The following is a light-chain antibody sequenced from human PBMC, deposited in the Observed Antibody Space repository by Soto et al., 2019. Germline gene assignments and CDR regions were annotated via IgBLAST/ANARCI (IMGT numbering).Light chain of an antibody. CDR2: AAS. CDR1: QNISTV. CDR3: QQSYSTWCS. J-gene: IGKJ2*02. Sequence: DIQMTQSPTSLSASVGDRVTITCRASQNISTVLNWYQQEPGKAPKLLIYAASSLLGGVPSRFSGSGSGTAFTLTITSLQPEDFASYYCQQSYSTWCSFGQGTKLEIK. V-gene: IGKV1-39*01.